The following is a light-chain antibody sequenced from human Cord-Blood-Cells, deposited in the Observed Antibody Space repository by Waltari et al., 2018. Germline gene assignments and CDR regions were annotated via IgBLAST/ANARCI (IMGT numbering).Light chain of an antibody. CDR1: KLGDNY. V-gene: IGLV3-1*01. CDR2: EDS. J-gene: IGLJ1*01. CDR3: QAWGSSTYV. Sequence: SSELTQPPSVSVSPGQTASITCTGDKLGDNYACWVQQKPGQSPVLVIYEDSQRRSGIHGRFSGSNSGNTATLTISGTQAMDEADYYCQAWGSSTYVFGTGTKVTVL.